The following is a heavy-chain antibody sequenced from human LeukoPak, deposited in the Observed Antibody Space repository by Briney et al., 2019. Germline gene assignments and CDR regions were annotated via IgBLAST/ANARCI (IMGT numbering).Heavy chain of an antibody. CDR2: IWYDGSNK. Sequence: PGGSLRLSCAASGFTFSSYGMHWVRQAPGKGLEWVAVIWYDGSNKYYADSVKGRFTISRGNSKNTLYLQMNSLRAEDTAVYYCARDAGSGWLSLGYWGQGTLVTVSS. CDR1: GFTFSSYG. CDR3: ARDAGSGWLSLGY. J-gene: IGHJ4*02. D-gene: IGHD6-19*01. V-gene: IGHV3-33*01.